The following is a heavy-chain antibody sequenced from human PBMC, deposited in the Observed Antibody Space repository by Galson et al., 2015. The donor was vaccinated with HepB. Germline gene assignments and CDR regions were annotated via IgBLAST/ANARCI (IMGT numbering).Heavy chain of an antibody. CDR3: ARDPGFKGGSGSHEAFDI. CDR2: ISSSGSTI. D-gene: IGHD3-10*01. Sequence: SLRLSCAASGFTFSSYEMNWVRQAPGKGLEWVSYISSSGSTIYYADSVKGRFTISRDNAKNSLYLQMNSLRAEDTAVYYCARDPGFKGGSGSHEAFDIWGQGTMVTVSS. CDR1: GFTFSSYE. J-gene: IGHJ3*02. V-gene: IGHV3-48*03.